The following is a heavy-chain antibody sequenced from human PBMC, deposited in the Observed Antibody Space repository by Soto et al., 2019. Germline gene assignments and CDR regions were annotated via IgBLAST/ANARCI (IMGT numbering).Heavy chain of an antibody. CDR3: VKGGGSYYVDY. J-gene: IGHJ4*02. D-gene: IGHD1-26*01. CDR2: ISSNGGST. V-gene: IGHV3-64D*06. CDR1: GFTFSSYV. Sequence: GGSLRLSCSASGFTFSSYVMHWVRQAPGKGLEYVSAISSNGGSTHYGDSVKGRFSISRDNSKNTLYLQMSSLRVEDTAVYYCVKGGGSYYVDYWGQGTQVTVSS.